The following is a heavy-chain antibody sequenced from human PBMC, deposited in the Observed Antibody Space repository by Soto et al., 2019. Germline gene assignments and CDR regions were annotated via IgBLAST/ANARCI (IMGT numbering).Heavy chain of an antibody. Sequence: QVQLVQSGAEVKKPGASVKVSCKASGYTFTSYDINWVRQATGQGLEWMGWMNPNSGNTGYAQKFQGRVTMTRNTSISTAYMELSSLRSEDTAVYYCARGQWQQLVNVLDYYYYMDVWGKGTTVTVSS. D-gene: IGHD6-13*01. V-gene: IGHV1-8*01. CDR3: ARGQWQQLVNVLDYYYYMDV. J-gene: IGHJ6*03. CDR2: MNPNSGNT. CDR1: GYTFTSYD.